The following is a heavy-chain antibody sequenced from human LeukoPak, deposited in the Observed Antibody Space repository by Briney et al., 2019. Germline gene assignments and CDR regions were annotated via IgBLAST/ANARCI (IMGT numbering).Heavy chain of an antibody. CDR2: ISSSGSTI. V-gene: IGHV3-11*01. J-gene: IGHJ3*02. CDR1: GFTFSDYY. CDR3: ARELGDGSHSGAFDI. Sequence: GGSLGLSCAASGFTFSDYYMSWIRQAPGKGLEWVSYISSSGSTIYYADSVKGRFTISRDNAKNSLYLQMNSLRAEDTAVYYCARELGDGSHSGAFDIWGQGTMVTVSS. D-gene: IGHD5-24*01.